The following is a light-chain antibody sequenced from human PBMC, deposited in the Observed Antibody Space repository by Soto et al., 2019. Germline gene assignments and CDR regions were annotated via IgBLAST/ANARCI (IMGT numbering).Light chain of an antibody. V-gene: IGKV1-5*03. CDR1: QSISSW. Sequence: DIPMTQSPSTLSASVGDRVTITCRASQSISSWLAWYQQKPGKVPKLLIYKASSLESGVPSRFSGIGSGTEFTLTISSLQPDDFATYYCQQYSSYWTFGQGTKVEIK. J-gene: IGKJ1*01. CDR2: KAS. CDR3: QQYSSYWT.